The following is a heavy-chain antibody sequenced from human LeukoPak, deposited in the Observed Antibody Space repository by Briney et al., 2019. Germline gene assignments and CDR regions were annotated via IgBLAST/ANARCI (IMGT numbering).Heavy chain of an antibody. D-gene: IGHD6-13*01. Sequence: GGSLRLSCAASGFTFSNAWMSWVRQAPGKGLEWVGCIKSKTDGGTTDYAAPVKGRFTISRDDSKNTLYLQMNSLKTEDTAVYYCTTVSSSWYPFDYWGQGTLVTVSS. J-gene: IGHJ4*02. CDR3: TTVSSSWYPFDY. V-gene: IGHV3-15*01. CDR2: IKSKTDGGTT. CDR1: GFTFSNAW.